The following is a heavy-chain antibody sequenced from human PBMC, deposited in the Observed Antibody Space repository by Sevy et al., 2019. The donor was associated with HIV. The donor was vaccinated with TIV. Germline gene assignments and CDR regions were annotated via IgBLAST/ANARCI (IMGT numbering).Heavy chain of an antibody. J-gene: IGHJ3*02. CDR1: GGTFSSYA. CDR3: ARAGEVATTTSDAFDI. V-gene: IGHV1-69*06. D-gene: IGHD5-12*01. Sequence: ASVKVSCKASGGTFSSYAISWVRQAPGQGLEGMGGIIPIFGTANYAQKFQGRVTITAEKSTSTAYMELSSLRSEDTAVYYCARAGEVATTTSDAFDIWGQGTMVTVSS. CDR2: IIPIFGTA.